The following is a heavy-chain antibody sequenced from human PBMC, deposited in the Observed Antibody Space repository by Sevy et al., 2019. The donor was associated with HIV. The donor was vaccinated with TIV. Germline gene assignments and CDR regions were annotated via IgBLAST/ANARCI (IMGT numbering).Heavy chain of an antibody. V-gene: IGHV3-23*01. D-gene: IGHD3-22*01. CDR2: ISGSGGST. Sequence: GESLKISCAASGFTFSSYAMSWVRQAPGKGLEWVSAISGSGGSTYYADSVKGRFTISRDNSKNTLYLQMNSLRAEDTAVYYCAKGSRGPITMIVVVNTLLNYWGQGTLVTVSS. J-gene: IGHJ4*02. CDR3: AKGSRGPITMIVVVNTLLNY. CDR1: GFTFSSYA.